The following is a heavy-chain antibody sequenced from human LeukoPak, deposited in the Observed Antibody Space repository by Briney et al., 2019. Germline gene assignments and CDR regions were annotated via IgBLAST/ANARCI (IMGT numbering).Heavy chain of an antibody. CDR3: AKDPWVSSGYFYYGMDV. V-gene: IGHV3-23*01. D-gene: IGHD3-22*01. CDR1: GFTFSSYA. CDR2: ISGSGGST. Sequence: PGGSLRLSCAASGFTFSSYAMSWVRQAPGKGLEWVSAISGSGGSTYYADSVKGRFTISRDNSKDTLYLQMNSLRAEDTAVYYCAKDPWVSSGYFYYGMDVWGQGTTVTVSS. J-gene: IGHJ6*02.